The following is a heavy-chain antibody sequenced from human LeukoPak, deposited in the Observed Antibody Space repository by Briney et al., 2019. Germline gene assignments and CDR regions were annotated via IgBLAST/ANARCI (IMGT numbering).Heavy chain of an antibody. Sequence: PSETLSLTCTVSGGSISYYYWSWIRQPPGKGLEWIGYIYYSGSTNYNPSLKSRVTISVDTSKNQFSLKLSSVTAADTAVYYCARGLTNWAYYYYYGMDVWGQGTTVTVSS. J-gene: IGHJ6*02. CDR1: GGSISYYY. CDR2: IYYSGST. D-gene: IGHD7-27*01. V-gene: IGHV4-59*01. CDR3: ARGLTNWAYYYYYGMDV.